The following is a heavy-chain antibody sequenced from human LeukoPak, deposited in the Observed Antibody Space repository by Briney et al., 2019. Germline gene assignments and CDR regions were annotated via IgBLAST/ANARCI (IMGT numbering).Heavy chain of an antibody. V-gene: IGHV1-18*01. CDR2: ISAYNGNT. Sequence: GASVTVSFTASGYTFTSYGISWARQAPGQGIEWMGWISAYNGNTNYAQKLQGRVTMTTDTSTSTAYMELRSLRSDDTAVYYCALYSSGWPDYWGQGTLVTVSS. J-gene: IGHJ4*02. CDR3: ALYSSGWPDY. CDR1: GYTFTSYG. D-gene: IGHD6-19*01.